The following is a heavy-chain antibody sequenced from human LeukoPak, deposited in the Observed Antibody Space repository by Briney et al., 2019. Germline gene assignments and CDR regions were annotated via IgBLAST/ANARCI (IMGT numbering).Heavy chain of an antibody. J-gene: IGHJ6*04. V-gene: IGHV1-18*01. Sequence: ASVKVSCKASGDMFTSYGLSWVRQAPGQGLEGMGWISAYNGNTRYAQKFQGRVTMTTDTSTRTAYMEMRSLRSDDTAVYYCARDRRGRAVANPYYYNGMDVWGEGTTVTVSS. D-gene: IGHD6-19*01. CDR3: ARDRRGRAVANPYYYNGMDV. CDR1: GDMFTSYG. CDR2: ISAYNGNT.